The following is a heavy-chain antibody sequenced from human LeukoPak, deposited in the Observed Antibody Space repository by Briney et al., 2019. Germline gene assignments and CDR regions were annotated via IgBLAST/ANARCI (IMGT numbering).Heavy chain of an antibody. D-gene: IGHD3-16*01. J-gene: IGHJ4*02. CDR2: ISGSGGST. V-gene: IGHV3-23*01. CDR1: GFTFSSYA. CDR3: AKVYDYVWGSYGDRYYFDY. Sequence: PGGSLRLSCAASGFTFSSYAMSWVRQAPGKGLKWVSAISGSGGSTYYADSVKGRLTISRDNSKNTLYLQMNSLRAEDTAVYYCAKVYDYVWGSYGDRYYFDYWGQGTLVTVSS.